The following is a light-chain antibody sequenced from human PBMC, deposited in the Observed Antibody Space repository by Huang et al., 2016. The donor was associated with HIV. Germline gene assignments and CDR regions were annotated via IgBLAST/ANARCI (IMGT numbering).Light chain of an antibody. J-gene: IGKJ5*01. CDR1: QSVSSN. CDR2: VAS. V-gene: IGKV3-15*01. CDR3: QQYNNWPRAIT. Sequence: EIVMTQSPGSLSLSPGERATLSCRASQSVSSNLAWYQQKPGQAPRLLIYVASTRATDVPARFSGSGSGTEYTLTISTLQSEDFAVYYCQQYNNWPRAITFGQGTRLENK.